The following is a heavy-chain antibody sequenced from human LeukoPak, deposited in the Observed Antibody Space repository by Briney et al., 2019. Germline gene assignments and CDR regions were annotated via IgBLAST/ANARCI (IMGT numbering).Heavy chain of an antibody. J-gene: IGHJ6*03. CDR3: ARGRATMVRGGRDYYYYYMDV. D-gene: IGHD3-10*01. CDR1: GGSFSGYY. V-gene: IGHV4-34*01. CDR2: INHSGST. Sequence: SETLSLTCAVYGGSFSGYYWSWIRQPPGKGLKWIGEINHSGSTNYNPSLKSRVTISVDTSKNQFSLKLSSVTAADTAVYYCARGRATMVRGGRDYYYYYMDVWGKGTTVTVSS.